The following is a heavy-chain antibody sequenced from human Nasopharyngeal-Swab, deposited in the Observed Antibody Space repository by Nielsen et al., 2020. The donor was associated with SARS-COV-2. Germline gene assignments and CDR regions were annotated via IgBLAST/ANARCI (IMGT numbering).Heavy chain of an antibody. CDR3: AEVYDGGAFDI. J-gene: IGHJ3*02. Sequence: WARQAPGQGLEWMGGIIPIFGTANYAQKFQGRVTITADESTSTAYVELSSLRSEDTAVYYCAEVYDGGAFDIWGQGTMVTVSS. D-gene: IGHD3-10*02. V-gene: IGHV1-69*01. CDR2: IIPIFGTA.